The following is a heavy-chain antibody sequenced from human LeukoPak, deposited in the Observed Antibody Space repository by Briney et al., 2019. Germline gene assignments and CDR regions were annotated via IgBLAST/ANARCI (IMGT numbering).Heavy chain of an antibody. CDR1: GYTFTSYY. J-gene: IGHJ4*02. Sequence: ASVKVSCKASGYTFTSYYMHWVRQAPGQGLEWMGIINPSGGSTSYAQKFQGRVTMTRDTSTSTVYMELSSLRSEDTAVYYCARDLRPDFWSGSPTSYYFDYWGQGTLVTVSS. CDR3: ARDLRPDFWSGSPTSYYFDY. D-gene: IGHD3-3*01. CDR2: INPSGGST. V-gene: IGHV1-46*01.